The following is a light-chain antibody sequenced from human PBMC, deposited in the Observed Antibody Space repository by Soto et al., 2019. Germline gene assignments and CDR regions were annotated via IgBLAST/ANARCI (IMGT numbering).Light chain of an antibody. CDR2: KAS. J-gene: IGKJ1*01. Sequence: DIQMTQSPSTLSASVGDTVTITCRASQSFSNWLAWYQQKPGKAPKFLIYKASTLESGVPSRFSRSGSWTAFTLTISSLHPDDFASYYRQQYYSFSWTFGQGTKVEIK. CDR1: QSFSNW. CDR3: QQYYSFSWT. V-gene: IGKV1-5*03.